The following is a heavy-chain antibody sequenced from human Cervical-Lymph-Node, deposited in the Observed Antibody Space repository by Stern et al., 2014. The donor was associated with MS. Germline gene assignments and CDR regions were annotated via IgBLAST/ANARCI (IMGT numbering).Heavy chain of an antibody. D-gene: IGHD6-13*01. CDR3: AKDPRIAAPGSTPFDS. Sequence: VQLVQSGGGVAQPGGSLRLSCVVSGFTFNSYAMNWVRQAPGKGLNWVASISGRGRSTYYTHSVKVRFSISRDNSKKTLYLQMNGLRVEDTAVYYCAKDPRIAAPGSTPFDSWGPGTLVTVSS. V-gene: IGHV3-23*04. CDR2: ISGRGRST. J-gene: IGHJ4*02. CDR1: GFTFNSYA.